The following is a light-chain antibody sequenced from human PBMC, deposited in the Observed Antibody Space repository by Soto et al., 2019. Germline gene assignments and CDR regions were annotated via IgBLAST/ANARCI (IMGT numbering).Light chain of an antibody. J-gene: IGKJ1*01. CDR2: DAS. CDR1: QSISSW. CDR3: QKYDDVPWT. V-gene: IGKV1-5*01. Sequence: DIQMTQSPSTLSASVGDRVTITCRASQSISSWLAWYQQKPGKAPKLLIYDASSLKSGVPSRFSGSGSGTEFTLTISNLQPDDFATYYCQKYDDVPWTFGQGTKVEIK.